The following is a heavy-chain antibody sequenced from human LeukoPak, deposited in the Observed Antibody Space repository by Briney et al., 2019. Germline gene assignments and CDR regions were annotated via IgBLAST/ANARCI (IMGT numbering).Heavy chain of an antibody. D-gene: IGHD6-19*01. Sequence: SETLSLTCTVSGGSISSYYWSWIRQPAGKGVEWIGRIYTSGRTNYNPSLKSRVTMSVDTSKNQFSLELSSVTAADTAVYYCARDRPYSSGWYASLYFDYWGQGTLVTVSS. J-gene: IGHJ4*02. V-gene: IGHV4-4*07. CDR2: IYTSGRT. CDR1: GGSISSYY. CDR3: ARDRPYSSGWYASLYFDY.